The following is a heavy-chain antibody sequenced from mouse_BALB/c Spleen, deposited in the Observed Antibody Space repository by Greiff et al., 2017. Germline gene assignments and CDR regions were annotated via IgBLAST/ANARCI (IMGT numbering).Heavy chain of an antibody. V-gene: IGHV14-3*02. CDR2: IDPANGNT. Sequence: VQLQQSGAELVKPGASVKLSCTASGFNIKDTYMHWVKQRPEQGLEWIGRIDPANGNTIYDPKFQGKASITADTSSNTAYLQLSSLTSEDTAVYYCARRRDYYGTYAMDYWGQGTSVTVSS. CDR3: ARRRDYYGTYAMDY. J-gene: IGHJ4*01. CDR1: GFNIKDTY. D-gene: IGHD1-1*01.